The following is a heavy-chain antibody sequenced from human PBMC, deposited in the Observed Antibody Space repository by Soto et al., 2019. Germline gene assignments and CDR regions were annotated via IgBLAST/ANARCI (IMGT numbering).Heavy chain of an antibody. J-gene: IGHJ3*02. V-gene: IGHV4-31*03. CDR3: ARMRSQHSPDIVVVVASLSDAFDI. Sequence: SETLSLTCTVSGGSISSGGYYWSWIRQHPVKGLEWIGSIYYSGSTYYNPSLETRVIISVHTFKDQFSLKLTSVTAADTAVYYCARMRSQHSPDIVVVVASLSDAFDIWGQGTMVTVSS. CDR1: GGSISSGGYY. D-gene: IGHD2-15*01. CDR2: IYYSGST.